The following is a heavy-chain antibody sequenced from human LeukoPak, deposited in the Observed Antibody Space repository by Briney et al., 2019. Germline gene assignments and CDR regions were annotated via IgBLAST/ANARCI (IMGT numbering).Heavy chain of an antibody. CDR1: GFTFSDYY. D-gene: IGHD3-10*01. V-gene: IGHV3-11*04. Sequence: PGGSLRLSCAASGFTFSDYYMSWIRQAPGKGLEWVSYISSSGSTIYYADSVKGRFTISRGNAKNMLYLQMNSLRAEDTAVYYCAKDLHYGSADYWGQGTLVTVSS. CDR2: ISSSGSTI. CDR3: AKDLHYGSADY. J-gene: IGHJ4*02.